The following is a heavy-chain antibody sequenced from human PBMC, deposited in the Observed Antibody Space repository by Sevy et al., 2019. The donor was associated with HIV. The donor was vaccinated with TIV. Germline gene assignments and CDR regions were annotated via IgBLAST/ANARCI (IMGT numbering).Heavy chain of an antibody. V-gene: IGHV3-30*18. J-gene: IGHJ4*02. CDR2: ISYDGSNK. D-gene: IGHD2-2*01. Sequence: GGSPRLSCAASGFTFSSYGMHWVRQAPGKGLEWVAVISYDGSNKYYADSVKGRFTISRDNSKNTLYLQMNSLRAEDTAVYYCAKDEGIVVVPAAIDYWGQGTLVTVSS. CDR3: AKDEGIVVVPAAIDY. CDR1: GFTFSSYG.